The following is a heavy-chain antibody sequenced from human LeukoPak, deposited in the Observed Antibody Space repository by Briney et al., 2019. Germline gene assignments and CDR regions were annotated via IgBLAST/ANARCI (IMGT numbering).Heavy chain of an antibody. J-gene: IGHJ3*02. CDR3: ARELGGTKTGGFDI. CDR1: GFIFSYHD. D-gene: IGHD1-14*01. Sequence: GGSLRLXCAASGFIFSYHDMHWVRQAPGKGLEFVSSIGAAGAHTFYADSVKGRFTISRDNFQSTMYLQMDGLRPEDSAVYYCARELGGTKTGGFDIGGQGTVVTVSS. V-gene: IGHV3-64*02. CDR2: IGAAGAHT.